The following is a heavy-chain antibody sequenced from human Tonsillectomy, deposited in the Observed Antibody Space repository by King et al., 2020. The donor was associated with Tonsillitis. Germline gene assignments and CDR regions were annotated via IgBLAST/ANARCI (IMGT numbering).Heavy chain of an antibody. Sequence: VQLVESGGGLVQPGGSLRLSCAASDFTFSSYGMNWVRQAPGKGLEWISYISSTSSTIYYADSVKGRFTISRDNAKNSLYLQTNSLRDEDTAVYYCARDYLGADDAFDIWGQGTMVTVSS. CDR2: ISSTSSTI. CDR3: ARDYLGADDAFDI. V-gene: IGHV3-48*02. CDR1: DFTFSSYG. J-gene: IGHJ3*02. D-gene: IGHD3-10*01.